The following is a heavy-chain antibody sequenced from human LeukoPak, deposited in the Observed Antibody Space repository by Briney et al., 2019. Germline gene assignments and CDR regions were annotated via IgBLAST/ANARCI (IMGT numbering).Heavy chain of an antibody. CDR2: IYYSGSP. Sequence: SETLSLTCTVSGGSISSSSYYWGWIRQPPGKGLEWIGSIYYSGSPYCSPSLKSRVTISVDTSKKQFSLKLSSVTAADTAVYYCARHVGFITMVRGVINNNWFDPWGQGTLVTVSS. D-gene: IGHD3-10*01. J-gene: IGHJ5*02. CDR1: GGSISSSSYY. V-gene: IGHV4-39*01. CDR3: ARHVGFITMVRGVINNNWFDP.